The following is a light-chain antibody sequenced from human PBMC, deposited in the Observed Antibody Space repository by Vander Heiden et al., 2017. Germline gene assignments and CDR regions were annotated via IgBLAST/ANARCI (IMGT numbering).Light chain of an antibody. CDR3: QSYDSSNQGV. J-gene: IGLJ3*02. Sequence: FMLTPPHSVSESPGKTVTISCTRTSGSIATNYVQWYQQRPGSSPTTVIYEDNQRPSGVPDRFSGSIDSSSNSASLTISGLKTEDEADYYCQSYDSSNQGVFGGGTKLTVL. CDR1: SGSIATNY. CDR2: EDN. V-gene: IGLV6-57*01.